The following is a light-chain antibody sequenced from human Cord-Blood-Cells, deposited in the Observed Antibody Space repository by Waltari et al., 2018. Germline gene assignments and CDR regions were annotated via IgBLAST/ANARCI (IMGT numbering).Light chain of an antibody. CDR1: QSVSSY. V-gene: IGKV3-11*01. Sequence: TQSPSSLSASVGDRVTLSCRASQSVSSYLAWYQQKPGQAPRLLIYDASNRATGIPARFSGSGSGTDFTLTISSLEPEDFAVYYCQQRSNWPLTFGQGTKVEIK. J-gene: IGKJ1*01. CDR2: DAS. CDR3: QQRSNWPLT.